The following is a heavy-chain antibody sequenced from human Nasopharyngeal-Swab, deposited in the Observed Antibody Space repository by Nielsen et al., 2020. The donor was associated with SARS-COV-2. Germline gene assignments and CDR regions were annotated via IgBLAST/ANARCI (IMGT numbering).Heavy chain of an antibody. Sequence: SETLSLTCTVSGGSISSSSYYWGWIRQPPGKGPEWIGSIYYSGSTYYNPSLKSRVTISVDTSKNQFSLKLSSVTAADTAVYYCASITIFGVVYSRGQGTMVTVSS. CDR1: GGSISSSSYY. CDR2: IYYSGST. J-gene: IGHJ3*01. D-gene: IGHD3-3*01. V-gene: IGHV4-39*01. CDR3: ASITIFGVVYS.